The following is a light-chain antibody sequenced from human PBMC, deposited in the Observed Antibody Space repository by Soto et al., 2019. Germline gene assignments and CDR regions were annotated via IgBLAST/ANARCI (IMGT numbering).Light chain of an antibody. Sequence: QSVLTQPASVCGSPGQSIIISCTGTSSDVGGYNYVSWYQQHPGKAPKLMIYEVSNRPSGVSNRFSGSKSGNTASLTISGLQAEDEADYYCSSYTSSSTLEVFGTGTKVTVL. V-gene: IGLV2-14*01. J-gene: IGLJ1*01. CDR3: SSYTSSSTLEV. CDR1: SSDVGGYNY. CDR2: EVS.